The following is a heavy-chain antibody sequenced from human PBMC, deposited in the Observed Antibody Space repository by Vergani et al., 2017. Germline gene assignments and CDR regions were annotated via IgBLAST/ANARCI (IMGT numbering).Heavy chain of an antibody. D-gene: IGHD3-10*01. CDR1: GFTFSGSA. J-gene: IGHJ2*01. V-gene: IGHV3-30-3*01. Sequence: VQLVESGGGLVQPGGSLKLSCAASGFTFSGSAMHWVRQASGKGLEWVAVISYDGSNKYYADSVKGRFTISRDNSKDTLYLQMNSLRAEDTAVYYCARDPTGLEDDWYFDLWGRGTLVTVSS. CDR2: ISYDGSNK. CDR3: ARDPTGLEDDWYFDL.